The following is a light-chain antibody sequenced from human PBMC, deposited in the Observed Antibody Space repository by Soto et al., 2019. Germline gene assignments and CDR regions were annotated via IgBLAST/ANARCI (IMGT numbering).Light chain of an antibody. Sequence: QSALAQPASVSGSPGQSITISCTGTSSDVGGYRYVSWYQHRPGRVPKLIIYEVTNRASGVTNRFSASKSGNTASLTISGLLADDEADYYCTSYTSSGTLVFGGGTKLTVL. J-gene: IGLJ3*02. CDR2: EVT. CDR1: SSDVGGYRY. V-gene: IGLV2-14*01. CDR3: TSYTSSGTLV.